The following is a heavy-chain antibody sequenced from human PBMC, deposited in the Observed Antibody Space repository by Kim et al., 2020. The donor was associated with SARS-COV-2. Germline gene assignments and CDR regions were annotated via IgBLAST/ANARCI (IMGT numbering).Heavy chain of an antibody. CDR2: IYYSGST. CDR3: ARQATVLWFGELLGDWFDP. J-gene: IGHJ5*02. Sequence: SETLSLTCTVSGGSISSYYWSWIRQPPGKGLEWIGYIYYSGSTNYNPSLKSRVTISVDTSKNQFSLKLSSVTAADTAVYYCARQATVLWFGELLGDWFDPWGQGTLVTVSS. D-gene: IGHD3-10*01. CDR1: GGSISSYY. V-gene: IGHV4-59*08.